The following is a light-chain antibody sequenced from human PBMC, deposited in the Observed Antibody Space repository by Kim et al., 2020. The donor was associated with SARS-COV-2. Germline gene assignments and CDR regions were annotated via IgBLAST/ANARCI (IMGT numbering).Light chain of an antibody. CDR2: DAS. CDR1: RSVTTY. V-gene: IGKV3-11*01. Sequence: LTPGERAPPSCRASRSVTTYLAWYHQKPGQPPRLLTYDASNRATGIPARFSGSGSGTEFTLTISSLEPEDFAVYYCQQRESWPLTFGGGTKVDIK. CDR3: QQRESWPLT. J-gene: IGKJ4*01.